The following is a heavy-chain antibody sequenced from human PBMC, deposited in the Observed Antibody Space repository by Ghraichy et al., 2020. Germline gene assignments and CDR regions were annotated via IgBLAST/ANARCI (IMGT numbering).Heavy chain of an antibody. Sequence: GGSLRLSCAASGFTFSSYGMHWVRQAPGKGLEWVAFIRYDGSNTYYADSVKGRFTISRDNSKNTLSLQMNSLRAEDTAVYYCAKDRKGSGSYFGDMDVWGQGTTVTVSS. V-gene: IGHV3-30*02. D-gene: IGHD3-10*01. J-gene: IGHJ6*02. CDR2: IRYDGSNT. CDR1: GFTFSSYG. CDR3: AKDRKGSGSYFGDMDV.